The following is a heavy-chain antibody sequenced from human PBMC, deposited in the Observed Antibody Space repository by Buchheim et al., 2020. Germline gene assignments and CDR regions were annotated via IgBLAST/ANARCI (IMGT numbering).Heavy chain of an antibody. CDR1: GGTFSSYA. Sequence: QVQLVQSGAEVKKPGSSVKVSCKASGGTFSSYAISWVRQAPGQGLEWMGGIIPIFGTANYAQKFQGRVTITADESTSTAYMGLSSLRSEDTAVYYCASTVGMFRGGPTVVTSGNFDYWGQGTL. D-gene: IGHD4-23*01. V-gene: IGHV1-69*01. CDR2: IIPIFGTA. CDR3: ASTVGMFRGGPTVVTSGNFDY. J-gene: IGHJ4*02.